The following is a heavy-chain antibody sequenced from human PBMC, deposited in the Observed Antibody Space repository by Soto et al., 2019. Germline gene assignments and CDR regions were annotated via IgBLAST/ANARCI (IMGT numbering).Heavy chain of an antibody. CDR2: IIPIFGTA. D-gene: IGHD5-12*01. CDR1: GGTFSSYA. CDR3: ARSSRDGYNLDAFDI. V-gene: IGHV1-69*13. Sequence: ASVKVSCKASGGTFSSYAISWVRQAPGQGLEWMGGIIPIFGTANYAQKFQGRVTITADESTSTAYMELSSLRSEDTAVYYCARSSRDGYNLDAFDIWGQGTMVTVSS. J-gene: IGHJ3*02.